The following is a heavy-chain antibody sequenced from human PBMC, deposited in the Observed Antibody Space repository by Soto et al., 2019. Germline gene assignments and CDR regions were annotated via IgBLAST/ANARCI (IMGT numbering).Heavy chain of an antibody. CDR3: ARVIQETTSAGHYYYMDV. Sequence: TSETLSLTCTVSGGSISSYYWSWIRQPPGKGLEWIGYIYYSGSTNYNPSLKSRVTISVDTSKNQFSLKLSSVTAADTAVYYCARVIQETTSAGHYYYMDVWGKGTTVTVSS. V-gene: IGHV4-59*08. D-gene: IGHD1-7*01. J-gene: IGHJ6*03. CDR2: IYYSGST. CDR1: GGSISSYY.